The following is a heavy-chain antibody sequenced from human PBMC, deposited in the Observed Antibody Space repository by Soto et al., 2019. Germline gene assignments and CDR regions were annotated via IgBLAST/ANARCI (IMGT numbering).Heavy chain of an antibody. CDR1: GGSISSSSYC. CDR2: IYYSGST. V-gene: IGHV4-39*01. J-gene: IGHJ4*02. CDR3: SGVYGDYWVGY. D-gene: IGHD4-17*01. Sequence: LSLTCTVSGGSISSSSYCWGWIRQPPGKGLEWIGSIYYSGSTYYNPSLKSRVTISVDTSKNQFSLKLSSVTAADTAVYYCSGVYGDYWVGYWGQGTLVTVSS.